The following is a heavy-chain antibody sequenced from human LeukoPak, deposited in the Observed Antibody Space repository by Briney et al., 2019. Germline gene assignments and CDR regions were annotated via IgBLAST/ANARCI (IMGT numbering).Heavy chain of an antibody. D-gene: IGHD2-2*02. CDR1: GYTFTSHY. CDR2: INPSGGST. Sequence: ASVKVSCKASGYTFTSHYMHWVRQAPGQGLEWMGIINPSGGSTSYAQKFQGRVTMTRDTSTSTVYMELSSLRSEDTAVYYCARGLGEGCSSTSCYTDWYFDLWGRGTLVTVSS. V-gene: IGHV1-46*01. J-gene: IGHJ2*01. CDR3: ARGLGEGCSSTSCYTDWYFDL.